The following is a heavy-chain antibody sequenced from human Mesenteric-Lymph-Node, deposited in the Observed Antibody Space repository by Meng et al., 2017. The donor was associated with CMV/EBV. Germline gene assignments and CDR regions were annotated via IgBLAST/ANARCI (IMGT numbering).Heavy chain of an antibody. D-gene: IGHD2-15*01. Sequence: SCAWNWIRQSPSRGLEWLGWTYFRSKWYYDYAVSVKSRITINPDTSKNQFSLQLNSVTPEDTAVYYCARVAAYCSGGSCYQNWFDPWGQGTLVTVSS. V-gene: IGHV6-1*01. J-gene: IGHJ5*02. CDR2: TYFRSKWYY. CDR1: SCA. CDR3: ARVAAYCSGGSCYQNWFDP.